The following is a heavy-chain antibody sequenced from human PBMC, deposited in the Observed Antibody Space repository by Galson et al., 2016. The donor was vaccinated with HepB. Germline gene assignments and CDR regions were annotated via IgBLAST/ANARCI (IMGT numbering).Heavy chain of an antibody. D-gene: IGHD3-10*01. J-gene: IGHJ4*02. CDR2: INAGNGNR. V-gene: IGHV1-3*01. CDR3: ARDRHMVRGVINSRFDY. CDR1: GYTFPSYG. Sequence: SVKVSCKASGYTFPSYGIQWVRQAPGQRHEWMGWINAGNGNRKYSQKFQGRVTITRDTSASTVYMELSSLRSEETAVYYCARDRHMVRGVINSRFDYWGQGTLVTVSS.